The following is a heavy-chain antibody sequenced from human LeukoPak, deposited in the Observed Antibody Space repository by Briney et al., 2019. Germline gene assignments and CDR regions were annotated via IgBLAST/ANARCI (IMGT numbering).Heavy chain of an antibody. J-gene: IGHJ6*02. V-gene: IGHV4-34*01. CDR2: INHSGST. Sequence: PSETLSLTCAVYGGSFSGYYWSWIRQPPGKGLEWIGEINHSGSTNYNPSLKSRVTISVDTSKNQFSLKLSSVTAADTAVYYCARGPPWWAATGMDVWGQGTTVTVSS. D-gene: IGHD2-15*01. CDR3: ARGPPWWAATGMDV. CDR1: GGSFSGYY.